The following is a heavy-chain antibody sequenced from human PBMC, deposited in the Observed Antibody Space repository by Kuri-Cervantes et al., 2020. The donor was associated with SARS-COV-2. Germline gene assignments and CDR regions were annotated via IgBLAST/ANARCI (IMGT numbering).Heavy chain of an antibody. V-gene: IGHV4-34*01. J-gene: IGHJ6*03. CDR3: AGLVEGEGYRSGGSCYNYYYYYMDV. CDR1: GGSFSGYY. CDR2: INHSGST. Sequence: SETLSLTCAVYGGSFSGYYWSWIRQPPGKGLEWIGEINHSGSTNYNPSLKSRVTISVDTSKNQFSLKLSSVTAADTAVYHCAGLVEGEGYRSGGSCYNYYYYYMDVWGQGTLVTVSS. D-gene: IGHD2-15*01.